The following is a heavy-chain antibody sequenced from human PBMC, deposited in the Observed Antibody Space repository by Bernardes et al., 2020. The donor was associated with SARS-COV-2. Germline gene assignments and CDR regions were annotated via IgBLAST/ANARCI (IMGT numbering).Heavy chain of an antibody. CDR2: ISSSSGTI. Sequence: GGSLRLSCAASGFTFSSYSMNWVRQAPGKGLEWVSYISSSSGTIYYADSVKGRFAISRDNAKNSLFLQMNSLRDEDTAVYYCARDPGDSSGEFDYWGQGTLVTVSS. CDR1: GFTFSSYS. D-gene: IGHD3-22*01. CDR3: ARDPGDSSGEFDY. V-gene: IGHV3-48*02. J-gene: IGHJ4*02.